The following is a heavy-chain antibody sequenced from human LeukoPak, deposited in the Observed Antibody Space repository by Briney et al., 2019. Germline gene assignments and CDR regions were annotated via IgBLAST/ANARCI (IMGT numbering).Heavy chain of an antibody. J-gene: IGHJ5*02. Sequence: GGSLRLSCAASGFTFSSYAMSWVRQARGKGLEWVSAISGSGGRTYYADSVKGRFTISRENSKNTLYLQMNSLRAEDTAVYYCASLSSSWEGHWFDPWGQGTLVTVSS. CDR3: ASLSSSWEGHWFDP. V-gene: IGHV3-23*01. CDR1: GFTFSSYA. D-gene: IGHD6-13*01. CDR2: ISGSGGRT.